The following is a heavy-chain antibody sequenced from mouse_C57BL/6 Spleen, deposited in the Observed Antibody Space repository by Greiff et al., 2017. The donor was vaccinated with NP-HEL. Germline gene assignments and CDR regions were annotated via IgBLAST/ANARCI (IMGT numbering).Heavy chain of an antibody. J-gene: IGHJ4*01. CDR1: GYTFTSYW. CDR2: IHPNSGST. D-gene: IGHD4-1*01. CDR3: ARGLGRGYYAMDY. Sequence: QVHVKQSGAELVKPGASVKLSCKASGYTFTSYWMHWVKQRPGQGLEWIGMIHPNSGSTNYNEKFKSKATLTVDKSSSTAYMQLSSLTSEDSAVYYCARGLGRGYYAMDYWGQGTSVTVSS. V-gene: IGHV1-64*01.